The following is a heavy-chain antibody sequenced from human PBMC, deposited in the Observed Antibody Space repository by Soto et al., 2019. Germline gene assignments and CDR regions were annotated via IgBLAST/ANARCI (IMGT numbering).Heavy chain of an antibody. J-gene: IGHJ6*02. CDR3: ARVIIGTTFYYYYGMDV. D-gene: IGHD1-7*01. V-gene: IGHV1-18*01. Sequence: QVQLVQSGAEVKKPGASVKVSCKASGYTFTSYGINWVRQAPGQGLEWMGWLSAYNGNTNYAQKIQGRVTMTTDTSTSTAYMELRSLRSDDTAVYYCARVIIGTTFYYYYGMDVWGQGTTVTVSS. CDR1: GYTFTSYG. CDR2: LSAYNGNT.